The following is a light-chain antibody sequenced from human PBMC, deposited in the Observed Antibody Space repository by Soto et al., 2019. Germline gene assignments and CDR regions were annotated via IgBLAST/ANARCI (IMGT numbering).Light chain of an antibody. CDR2: HVT. Sequence: QSVLTKPASVSGSLGQWITISCRGTSSDVGAYNYVSWYQQYPGKAPKLMIYHVTDRPSGVSNRFSGSKSGNTASLTISGLQAEDEADYYCCSYTTSNTFVFGTGTKVTVL. CDR1: SSDVGAYNY. V-gene: IGLV2-14*01. CDR3: CSYTTSNTFV. J-gene: IGLJ1*01.